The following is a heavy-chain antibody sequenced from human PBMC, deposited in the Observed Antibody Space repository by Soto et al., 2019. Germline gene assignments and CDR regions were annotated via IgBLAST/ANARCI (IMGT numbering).Heavy chain of an antibody. CDR3: AESLSGDPYHLDY. V-gene: IGHV3-74*01. D-gene: IGHD7-27*01. J-gene: IGHJ4*02. CDR1: GFTLSPFW. CDR2: INSDASFT. Sequence: GGSLRLSCAASGFTLSPFWMHWVRQAPGKGLVWVSRINSDASFTNYADSVKGRFTISRDNAKNTLYLQMNSLRAEDTAVYYCAESLSGDPYHLDYWGQGTLVTVSS.